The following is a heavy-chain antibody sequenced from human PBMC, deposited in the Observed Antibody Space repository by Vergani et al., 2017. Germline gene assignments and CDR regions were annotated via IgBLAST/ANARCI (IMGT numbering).Heavy chain of an antibody. V-gene: IGHV4-59*01. CDR3: AGAPRWGYNWFDP. J-gene: IGHJ5*02. D-gene: IGHD3-16*01. CDR2: IYYSGST. CDR1: GGSISSYY. Sequence: QVQLQESGPGLVKPSETLSLTCTVSGGSISSYYWSWIRQPPGKGLEWIGYIYYSGSTNYNPSLKSRVTISVDTSKNQFSLKLSSVTAADTAVYYCAGAPRWGYNWFDPWGQGTLVTVSS.